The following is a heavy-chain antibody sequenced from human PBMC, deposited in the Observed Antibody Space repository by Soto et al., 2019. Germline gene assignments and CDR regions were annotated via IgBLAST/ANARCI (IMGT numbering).Heavy chain of an antibody. CDR2: INSDGSST. D-gene: IGHD4-17*01. CDR3: ARDFLERLTVTQGYYYGMDV. Sequence: PGGSLRLSCAASGFTFSSYWMHWVRQAPGKGLVWVSRINSDGSSTSYADSVKGRFTISRDNAKNTPYLQMNSLRAEDTAVYYCARDFLERLTVTQGYYYGMDVWGQGTTVTVSS. CDR1: GFTFSSYW. V-gene: IGHV3-74*01. J-gene: IGHJ6*02.